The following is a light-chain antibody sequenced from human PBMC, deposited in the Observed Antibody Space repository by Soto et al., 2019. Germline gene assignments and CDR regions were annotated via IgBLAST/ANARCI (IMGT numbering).Light chain of an antibody. Sequence: DIQMTQSPSTLSASVGDRVTITCRASQSISSWLAWYQQKPGKAPKLLIYKASSLESGFPSRFTGSGSGTEFTLTISSLQPDDFATYYCQQYNSYSLPFGQGTKLEIK. CDR1: QSISSW. J-gene: IGKJ2*01. CDR2: KAS. CDR3: QQYNSYSLP. V-gene: IGKV1-5*03.